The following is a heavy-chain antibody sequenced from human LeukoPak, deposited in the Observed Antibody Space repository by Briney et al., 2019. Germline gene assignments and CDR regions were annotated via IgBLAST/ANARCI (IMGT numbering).Heavy chain of an antibody. CDR2: ISGSGGST. J-gene: IGHJ4*02. V-gene: IGHV3-23*01. D-gene: IGHD3-3*01. CDR1: GFTFSSYA. CDR3: AKGTEYYDFWSGYQHPYYFDY. Sequence: GGSLRLSCAASGFTFSSYAMSWVRQAPGKGLEWVSAISGSGGSTYYADSVEGRFTISRDNSKNTLYLQMNSLRAEDTAVYYCAKGTEYYDFWSGYQHPYYFDYWGQGTLVTVSS.